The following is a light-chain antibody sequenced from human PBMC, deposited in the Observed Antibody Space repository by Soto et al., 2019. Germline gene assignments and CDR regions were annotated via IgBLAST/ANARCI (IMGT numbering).Light chain of an antibody. CDR2: AAS. V-gene: IGKV1-27*01. CDR3: PKYKSAPAIT. Sequence: DIQMTQSPSSLSASVGDRVTITCRASQGISNYLGWYQQKPGKVPKLLIYAASTLQSGVPSRFSGSGSGTAFTLSIRRLQPEDVCTYYCPKYKSAPAITFRQGTRLEIK. J-gene: IGKJ5*01. CDR1: QGISNY.